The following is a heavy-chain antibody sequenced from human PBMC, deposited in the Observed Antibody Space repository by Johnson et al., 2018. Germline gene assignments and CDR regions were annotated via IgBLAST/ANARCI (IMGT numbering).Heavy chain of an antibody. CDR3: AKDRECSSWYDAFDI. J-gene: IGHJ3*02. D-gene: IGHD6-13*01. CDR1: GFTFSSYG. CDR2: ISYDGRNN. Sequence: VQLVESGGGVVQPGRSLRLSCAASGFTFSSYGMHWVRQAPGKGLEWVAMISYDGRNNYYADPVKGRFTISRDNSKNTLYLQMNSLRAEDTAVYYCAKDRECSSWYDAFDIWGQGTMVTVSS. V-gene: IGHV3-30*18.